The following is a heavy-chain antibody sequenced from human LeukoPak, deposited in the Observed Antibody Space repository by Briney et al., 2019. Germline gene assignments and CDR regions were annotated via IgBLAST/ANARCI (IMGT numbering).Heavy chain of an antibody. Sequence: TGGSLRLSCAASGFTFSGSAMHWIRQASGKGLKWVGRIRSKANSYATAYAASVKGRFTTSRDDSKNTAYLQMNSLKTEDTAVYYCTSSVGQWLVWGQGTLVTVSS. CDR3: TSSVGQWLV. CDR1: GFTFSGSA. V-gene: IGHV3-73*01. CDR2: IRSKANSYAT. D-gene: IGHD6-19*01. J-gene: IGHJ4*02.